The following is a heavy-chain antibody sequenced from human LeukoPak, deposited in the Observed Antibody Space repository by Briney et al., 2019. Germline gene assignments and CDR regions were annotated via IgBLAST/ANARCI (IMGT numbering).Heavy chain of an antibody. CDR1: GYTFTSYG. V-gene: IGHV1-18*01. J-gene: IGHJ4*02. Sequence: ASVKVSCKASGYTFTSYGISWVRQAPGQGLEWMGWISAYNGNTNYAQKLQGRVTMTTDTSTSTASMELRSLRSDDTARYYCASARGNYALRDYLGQGTLVTVSS. CDR2: ISAYNGNT. CDR3: ASARGNYALRDY. D-gene: IGHD3-22*01.